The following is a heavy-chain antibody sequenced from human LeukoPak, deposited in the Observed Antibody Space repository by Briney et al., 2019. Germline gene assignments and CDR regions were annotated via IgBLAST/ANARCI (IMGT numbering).Heavy chain of an antibody. J-gene: IGHJ5*02. V-gene: IGHV4-59*01. CDR3: ARGYCSSTSCYRWFDP. D-gene: IGHD2-2*01. CDR2: IYYSGST. Sequence: SETLSLTCTVSGGSISSYYWSWIRQPPGKGLEWIGYIYYSGSTNYNPSLKSRVTIPVDTSKNQFSLKLSSVTAADTAVYYCARGYCSSTSCYRWFDPWGQGTLVTVSS. CDR1: GGSISSYY.